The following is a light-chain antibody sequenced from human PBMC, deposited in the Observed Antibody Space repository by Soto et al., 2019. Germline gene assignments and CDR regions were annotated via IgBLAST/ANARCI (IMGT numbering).Light chain of an antibody. CDR1: QSVSSN. V-gene: IGKV3D-15*01. Sequence: IIMKNSPATLSVSPGARATLSCRASQSVSSNLAWYQQNPGQAPRRLIYGASTRATGIPARFSGSGSGTEVTLTISSLLSEDFAVYYCQQYNSRPPLTFGGGTKV. CDR3: QQYNSRPPLT. J-gene: IGKJ4*01. CDR2: GAS.